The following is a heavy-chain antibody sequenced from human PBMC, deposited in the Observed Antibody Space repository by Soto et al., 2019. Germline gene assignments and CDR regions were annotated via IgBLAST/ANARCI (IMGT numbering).Heavy chain of an antibody. J-gene: IGHJ4*02. Sequence: SEPLSLTCAVPGGSLSGSYWSRTRQPPGRGLEWIGEINHSGSTNYTPSLKSRVTISVDTSKNQFSLKLSSVTAADTAVYYCARARPWPKIDYWGQGTLVTLSS. CDR1: GGSLSGSY. CDR2: INHSGST. V-gene: IGHV4-34*01. CDR3: ARARPWPKIDY. D-gene: IGHD5-12*01.